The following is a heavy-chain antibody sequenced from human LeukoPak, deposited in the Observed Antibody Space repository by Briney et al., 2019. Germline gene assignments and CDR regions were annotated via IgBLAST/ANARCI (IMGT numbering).Heavy chain of an antibody. D-gene: IGHD6-13*01. CDR2: MNPNSGNA. V-gene: IGHV1-8*01. CDR1: GYTFTSYD. J-gene: IGHJ5*02. Sequence: ASVKVSCKASGYTFTSYDINWVRQATGQGLEWMGWMNPNSGNAGYAQKFQGRVTMTRNTSMSTAYMELSSLRSEDTAVYYCARGRGAADNWFDPWGQGTLVTVSS. CDR3: ARGRGAADNWFDP.